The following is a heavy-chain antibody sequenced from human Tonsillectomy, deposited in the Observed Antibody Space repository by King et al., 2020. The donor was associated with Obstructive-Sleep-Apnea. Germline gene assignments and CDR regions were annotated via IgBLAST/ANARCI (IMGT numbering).Heavy chain of an antibody. CDR2: INHSGST. D-gene: IGHD6-13*01. CDR1: GGSFSGYY. Sequence: VQLQQWGAGLLKPSETLSLTCAAYGGSFSGYYWSGIRQPPGKGLEWIGEINHSGSTNYNPSLTRRVTMSLDTSKNQFSLELSPVTAADTAVYYCARGGWGSSWPFDYWGQGTLVTVSS. J-gene: IGHJ4*02. V-gene: IGHV4-34*01. CDR3: ARGGWGSSWPFDY.